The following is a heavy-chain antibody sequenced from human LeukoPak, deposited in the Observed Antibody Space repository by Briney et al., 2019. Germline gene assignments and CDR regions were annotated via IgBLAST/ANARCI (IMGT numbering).Heavy chain of an antibody. V-gene: IGHV3-23*01. Sequence: ETLSLTCTVSGGSIRGYYWSWIRQPPGKGLEWVSGITPDAGRTYYADSVKGRFTIYRDNSKNTVYLQMNSLGAEDTAVYYCVQDWAWGAFGYWGQGTLVTVSS. CDR1: GGSIRGYY. J-gene: IGHJ4*02. CDR2: ITPDAGRT. CDR3: VQDWAWGAFGY. D-gene: IGHD7-27*01.